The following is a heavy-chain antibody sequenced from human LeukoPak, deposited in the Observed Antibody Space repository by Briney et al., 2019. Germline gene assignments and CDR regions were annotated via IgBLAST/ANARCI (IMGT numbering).Heavy chain of an antibody. V-gene: IGHV1-8*01. CDR2: MNPNSGNT. CDR3: ARRAKTIFGVVTRCGMDV. J-gene: IGHJ6*02. D-gene: IGHD3-3*01. CDR1: GYTFTSYD. Sequence: ASVKVSCKASGYTFTSYDINWVRQATGQGLEWMGWMNPNSGNTGYAQKFQGRVTMTRNTSISTAYMELSSLRSEDTAVYYCARRAKTIFGVVTRCGMDVWGQGTTVTVSS.